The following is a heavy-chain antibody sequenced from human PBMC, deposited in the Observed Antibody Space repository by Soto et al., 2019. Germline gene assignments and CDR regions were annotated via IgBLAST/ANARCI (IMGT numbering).Heavy chain of an antibody. CDR1: GYTLTDLS. D-gene: IGHD6-13*01. V-gene: IGHV1-24*01. CDR3: ATVYSSSWSES. CDR2: FDTEDGET. J-gene: IGHJ5*02. Sequence: QVQLVQSGAEVKKPGASVKVSCKVSGYTLTDLSMHWVRQAPGNGLEWMGGFDTEDGETIYAQKFQGRVTMTEDTSTVTVYMELSSRRSEDTAVYYCATVYSSSWSESWGQGTLVTVSS.